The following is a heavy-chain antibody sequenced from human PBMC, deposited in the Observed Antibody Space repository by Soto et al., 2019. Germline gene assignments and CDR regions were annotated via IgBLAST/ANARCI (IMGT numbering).Heavy chain of an antibody. V-gene: IGHV3-21*01. CDR2: ISSSNSFI. CDR3: ARVPERLGSGGSCYTRLVDY. Sequence: PGGSLRLSCAASGFTFSSHSMNWVRQAPGKGLEWVSSISSSNSFIHYADSVKGRFTISRDNAKNSLYLQMNSLRAEDTAVYFCARVPERLGSGGSCYTRLVDYWGQGTLVTVSS. CDR1: GFTFSSHS. J-gene: IGHJ4*02. D-gene: IGHD2-15*01.